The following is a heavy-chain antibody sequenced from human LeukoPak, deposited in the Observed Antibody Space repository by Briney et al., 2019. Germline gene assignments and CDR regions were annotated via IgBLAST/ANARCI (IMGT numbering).Heavy chain of an antibody. CDR3: ARTLLRFLEWLFNGMDV. V-gene: IGHV3-30-3*01. Sequence: GGSLRLSCAASGFTFSSYAMPWVRQAPGKGLEWVAVISYDGSNKYYADSVEGRFTISRDNSKNTLYLQMNSLRAEDTAVYYCARTLLRFLEWLFNGMDVWGQGTTVTVSS. CDR1: GFTFSSYA. J-gene: IGHJ6*02. CDR2: ISYDGSNK. D-gene: IGHD3-3*01.